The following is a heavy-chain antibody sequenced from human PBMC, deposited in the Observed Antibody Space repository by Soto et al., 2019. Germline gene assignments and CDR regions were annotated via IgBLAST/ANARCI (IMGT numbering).Heavy chain of an antibody. Sequence: EVRLLESGGGLVQPGGSLRLSCTGSGFTFSSYAMNWFRQHPGKGLDWVSTISGSGGTTYYAASVKGLFTLSSVNSTITLYLQMRRLRAEDAAGYYCAQNGRAAAMYNAFVPWDQGALVTVSS. CDR3: AQNGRAAAMYNAFVP. CDR2: ISGSGGTT. CDR1: GFTFSSYA. J-gene: IGHJ5*02. V-gene: IGHV3-23*01. D-gene: IGHD6-13*01.